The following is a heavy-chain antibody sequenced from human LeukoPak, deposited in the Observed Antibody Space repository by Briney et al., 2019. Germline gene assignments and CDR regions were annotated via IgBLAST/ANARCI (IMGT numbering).Heavy chain of an antibody. CDR2: SSYSGST. CDR1: GGSISSHY. V-gene: IGHV4-59*11. D-gene: IGHD2-2*01. Sequence: PSETLSLTCTVSGGSISSHYWSWIRQPPGKRLEWIGYSSYSGSTNYNPSLKSRVTLLVDTSKNQFSLNLFSVTAADTAVYYCARGTDYGDSWGQGTLVTVSS. J-gene: IGHJ4*02. CDR3: ARGTDYGDS.